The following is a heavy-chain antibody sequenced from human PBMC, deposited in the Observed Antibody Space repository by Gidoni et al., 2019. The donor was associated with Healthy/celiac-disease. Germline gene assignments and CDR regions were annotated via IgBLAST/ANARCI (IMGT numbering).Heavy chain of an antibody. V-gene: IGHV4-34*01. J-gene: IGHJ4*02. CDR3: ARSLRRSSGNAAPYYFDY. Sequence: QVQLQQWGAGLLKPSETLSLTCAVYGGSFSGYYWSWIRQPPGKGLEWIGEINHSGSTNYNPSLKSRVTISVDTSKNQFSLKLSSVTAADTAVYYCARSLRRSSGNAAPYYFDYWGQGTLVTVSS. D-gene: IGHD3-16*01. CDR2: INHSGST. CDR1: GGSFSGYY.